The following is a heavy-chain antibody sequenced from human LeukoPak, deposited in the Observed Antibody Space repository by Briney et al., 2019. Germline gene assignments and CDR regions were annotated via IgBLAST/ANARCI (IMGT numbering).Heavy chain of an antibody. CDR3: AQSNPPYYDFWSGYYPGNWFDP. J-gene: IGHJ5*02. V-gene: IGHV2-5*01. CDR1: VFSLSTGGVG. D-gene: IGHD3-3*01. Sequence: SGPTLVNPTQTLTLTCTFSVFSLSTGGVGVRWIREPPGKALEWLSLIYWNDDKRYSPSLKSRLTITKDTSKNQVVLTMTNVDPVDSATYYCAQSNPPYYDFWSGYYPGNWFDPWGQGTLVTVSS. CDR2: IYWNDDK.